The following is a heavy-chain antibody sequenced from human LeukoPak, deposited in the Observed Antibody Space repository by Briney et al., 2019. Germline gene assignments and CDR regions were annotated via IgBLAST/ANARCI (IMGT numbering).Heavy chain of an antibody. V-gene: IGHV4-59*08. CDR1: GGSISSYY. Sequence: PSETLSLTCTVSGGSISSYYWSWIRQPPGKGLEWIGYIYYSGSADYKPSLKSRVTISVDTSKNQFSLKLSSVTAADTAVYYWARQGGYDSSGYYSRGYHYYGMDVWGQGTTVTVSS. CDR3: ARQGGYDSSGYYSRGYHYYGMDV. J-gene: IGHJ6*02. D-gene: IGHD3-22*01. CDR2: IYYSGSA.